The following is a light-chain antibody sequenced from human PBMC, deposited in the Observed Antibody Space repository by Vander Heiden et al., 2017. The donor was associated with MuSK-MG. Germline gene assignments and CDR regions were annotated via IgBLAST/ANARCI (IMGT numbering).Light chain of an antibody. J-gene: IGKJ4*01. CDR3: LHYNTCPLT. Sequence: EIVIAQSPTTLSVSPGESAPPSCSTNHGGSSYLASYQQKPGQAPRLLIYGASTRATGIPARFSGSGSGTEFTLTISSLQSEDLAVYYCLHYNTCPLTFGGGTKVEIK. CDR1: HGGSSY. CDR2: GAS. V-gene: IGKV3-15*01.